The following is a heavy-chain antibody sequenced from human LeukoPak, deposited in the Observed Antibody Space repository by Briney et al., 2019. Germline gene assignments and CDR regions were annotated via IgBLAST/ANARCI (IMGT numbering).Heavy chain of an antibody. CDR1: GYTFTGYY. Sequence: ASVKVSCKASGYTFTGYYMHWVRQAPGQGLEWMGWISAYNGNTNYAQKLQGRVTMTTDTSTSTAYMELRSLRSDDTAVYYCARDAWSAIDYWGQGTLVTVSS. CDR3: ARDAWSAIDY. V-gene: IGHV1-18*04. CDR2: ISAYNGNT. J-gene: IGHJ4*02. D-gene: IGHD3-3*01.